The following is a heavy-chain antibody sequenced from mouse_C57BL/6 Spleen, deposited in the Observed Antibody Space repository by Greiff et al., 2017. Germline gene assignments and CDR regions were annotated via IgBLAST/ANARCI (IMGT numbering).Heavy chain of an antibody. CDR2: IHPSDSDT. CDR3: AIANWSFAY. J-gene: IGHJ3*01. CDR1: GYTFTSYW. V-gene: IGHV1-74*01. Sequence: QVQLKESGAELVKPGASVKVSCKASGYTFTSYWMHWVKQRPGQGLEWIGRIHPSDSDTNYNQKFKGKATLTVDKSSSTAYMQLSSLTSEDSAVYYCAIANWSFAYWGQGTLVTVSA. D-gene: IGHD4-1*01.